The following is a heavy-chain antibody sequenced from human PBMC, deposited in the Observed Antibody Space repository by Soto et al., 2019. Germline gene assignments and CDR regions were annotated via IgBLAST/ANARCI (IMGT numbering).Heavy chain of an antibody. CDR3: GRRITFVRGALVWGYMDV. Sequence: QVQLQESGPGLVKPSQTLSLTCTVSGGSITSGADYWTWIRQYPGKGLEWIGYIYYTGSTSYNPSLQSRTSISVDNSKNQFSLNLSSLNAADQAVYYCGRRITFVRGALVWGYMDVWGKGTTVTVSS. J-gene: IGHJ6*03. CDR2: IYYTGST. CDR1: GGSITSGADY. V-gene: IGHV4-31*03. D-gene: IGHD3-10*01.